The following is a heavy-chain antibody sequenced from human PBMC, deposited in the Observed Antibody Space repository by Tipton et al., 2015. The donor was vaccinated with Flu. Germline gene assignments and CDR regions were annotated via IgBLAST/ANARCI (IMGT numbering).Heavy chain of an antibody. CDR3: ARGLGVDY. Sequence: SGFTFSTYGIHWVRQAPGKGLEWVALIWYDGSKIYYADSVKGRFTISRDNSKNTVYLQMNSLRDEDTAVYYCARGLGVDYWGQGTLVTVSS. CDR2: IWYDGSKI. J-gene: IGHJ4*02. CDR1: GFTFSTYG. V-gene: IGHV3-33*01.